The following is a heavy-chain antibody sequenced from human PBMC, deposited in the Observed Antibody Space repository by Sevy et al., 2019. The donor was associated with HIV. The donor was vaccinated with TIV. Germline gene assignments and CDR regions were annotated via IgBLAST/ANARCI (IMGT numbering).Heavy chain of an antibody. CDR2: INTSGST. J-gene: IGHJ4*02. D-gene: IGHD7-27*01. CDR3: ARSNWVTATNGFSKSYYFDY. V-gene: IGHV4-4*07. CDR1: GDSFSSYF. Sequence: SETLSLTCTVSGDSFSSYFWAWIRQPAGKGLEWIGRINTSGSTNYNPSLKSRVTMSVDTSKSQFSLKVTSLTAADTAIYFCARSNWVTATNGFSKSYYFDYWGQGSGHRLL.